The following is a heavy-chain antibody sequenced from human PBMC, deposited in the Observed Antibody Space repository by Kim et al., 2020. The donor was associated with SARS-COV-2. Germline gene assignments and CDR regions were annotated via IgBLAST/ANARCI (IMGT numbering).Heavy chain of an antibody. CDR3: ARDMRGFNRPFDV. D-gene: IGHD3-22*01. Sequence: AESGKGLFTIARDHSRDALFLQMTSLDVEDTAVYYCARDMRGFNRPFDVWGQGTLVTVSS. J-gene: IGHJ4*02. V-gene: IGHV3-23*01.